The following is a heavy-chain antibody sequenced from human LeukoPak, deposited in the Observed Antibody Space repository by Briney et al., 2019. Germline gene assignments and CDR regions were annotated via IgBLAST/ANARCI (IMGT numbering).Heavy chain of an antibody. V-gene: IGHV1-69*05. CDR1: GGTFSSYA. D-gene: IGHD2-2*01. CDR3: ARAGDCSSTSCPPFDY. CDR2: IIPIFGTA. Sequence: SVEVSCKASGGTFSSYAISWVRQAPGQGLEWMGGIIPIFGTANYAQKFQGRVTITTDESTSTAYMELSSLRSEDTAVYYCARAGDCSSTSCPPFDYWGQGTLVTVSS. J-gene: IGHJ4*02.